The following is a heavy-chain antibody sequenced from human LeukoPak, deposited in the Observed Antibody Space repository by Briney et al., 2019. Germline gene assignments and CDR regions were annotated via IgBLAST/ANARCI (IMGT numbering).Heavy chain of an antibody. Sequence: GGSLRLSCATSGINFSNYWMSWVRQAPGKGLEWVANIKQDGNEKYYVDSVKGRFTISRDNAKNSLYLQMNSLRAEDTAVYYCARDEWGDAFDIWGQGTMVTVFS. D-gene: IGHD1-26*01. CDR2: IKQDGNEK. V-gene: IGHV3-7*01. CDR3: ARDEWGDAFDI. CDR1: GINFSNYW. J-gene: IGHJ3*02.